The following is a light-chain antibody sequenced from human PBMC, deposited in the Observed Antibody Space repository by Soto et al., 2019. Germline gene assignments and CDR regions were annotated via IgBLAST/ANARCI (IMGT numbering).Light chain of an antibody. Sequence: QSVLTQPPSVSGAPGQRVTISCTGSSSNIGAGYDVHWYQQLPGAAPTLLISANSDRPSGVPDRFSGSKSGTSASLAITGLQTEDEADYSCQSFDRSLTAWVFGGGTKLTV. CDR2: ANS. J-gene: IGLJ3*02. CDR1: SSNIGAGYD. CDR3: QSFDRSLTAWV. V-gene: IGLV1-40*01.